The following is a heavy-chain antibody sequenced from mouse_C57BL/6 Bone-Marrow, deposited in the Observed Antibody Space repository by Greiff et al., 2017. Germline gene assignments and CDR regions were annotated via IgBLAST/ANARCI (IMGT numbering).Heavy chain of an antibody. J-gene: IGHJ4*01. CDR2: IRLKSDNYAT. CDR1: GFTFSNSW. V-gene: IGHV6-3*01. Sequence: EVKVEESGGGLVQPGGSMKLSCVASGFTFSNSWMNWVRQSPEKGLEWVAQIRLKSDNYATHYAESVKGRFTISRDDSKSSVYLQMNNLRAEDTGIYYCTGYYIYAMDYWGQGTSVTVSS. CDR3: TGYYIYAMDY. D-gene: IGHD2-12*01.